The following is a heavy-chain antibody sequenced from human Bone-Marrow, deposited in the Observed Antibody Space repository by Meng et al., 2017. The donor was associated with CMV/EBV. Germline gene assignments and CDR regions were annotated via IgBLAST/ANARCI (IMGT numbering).Heavy chain of an antibody. D-gene: IGHD6-13*01. CDR2: INPSGGST. CDR1: GYTFTGYN. J-gene: IGHJ4*02. Sequence: ASVKVSCKASGYTFTGYNIHWVRQAPGAGLEWMGIINPSGGSTSYAQKFQGRVTMTRDTSTSTVYMELSSLRSEDTAVYHCARAPRLYSSSWYMGDYWGEGTLVTVSS. CDR3: ARAPRLYSSSWYMGDY. V-gene: IGHV1-46*01.